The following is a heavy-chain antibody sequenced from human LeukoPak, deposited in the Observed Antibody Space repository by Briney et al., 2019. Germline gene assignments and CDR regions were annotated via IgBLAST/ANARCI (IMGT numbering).Heavy chain of an antibody. V-gene: IGHV3-48*02. J-gene: IGHJ4*02. CDR2: ISSVSTII. CDR3: ARDLHSGAYTFDY. Sequence: GGSLRLSCAASGFTFNSFSMNWVRQAPGKGLEGVSYISSVSTIIYYAGSVKGRFTISRDNAKNSLYLQMNSLRDEDTAVYYCARDLHSGAYTFDYWGQGTLVTVSS. D-gene: IGHD1-26*01. CDR1: GFTFNSFS.